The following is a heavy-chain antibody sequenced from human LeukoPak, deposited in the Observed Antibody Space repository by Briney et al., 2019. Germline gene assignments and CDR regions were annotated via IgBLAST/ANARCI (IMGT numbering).Heavy chain of an antibody. CDR1: GGSMSTHY. D-gene: IGHD5/OR15-5a*01. CDR2: VYYSGST. CDR3: AVNSTKHTFDI. Sequence: SETLSLTCTVSGGSMSTHYWSWIRQSPGKGLEWIGSVYYSGSTNYDPSLKSRVSISVDTSKNQFSLELSSVSAADTAAYYCAVNSTKHTFDIWGQGTMVTDSS. V-gene: IGHV4-59*08. J-gene: IGHJ3*02.